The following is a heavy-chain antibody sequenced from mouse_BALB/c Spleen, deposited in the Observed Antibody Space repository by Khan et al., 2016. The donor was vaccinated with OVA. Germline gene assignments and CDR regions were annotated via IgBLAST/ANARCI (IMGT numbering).Heavy chain of an antibody. V-gene: IGHV14-3*02. CDR1: GLNFKDTY. D-gene: IGHD2-12*01. CDR3: ARVTDK. CDR2: IDPPNGNT. J-gene: IGHJ2*01. Sequence: VQLKESGAELVKSGATVKLSCTASGLNFKDTYIHWLKQWPEQGLEWIGRIDPPNGNTKYDPKFQGKATLPANTSSNTAYLQVSSLTSGETAVYYCARVTDKWGQGTTVTVSS.